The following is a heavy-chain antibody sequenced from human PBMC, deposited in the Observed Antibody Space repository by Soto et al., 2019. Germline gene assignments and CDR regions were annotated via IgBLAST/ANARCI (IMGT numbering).Heavy chain of an antibody. J-gene: IGHJ4*02. V-gene: IGHV1-2*04. CDR3: ARGYYYGSGSLHFDY. CDR2: INPNSGGT. Sequence: ASVKVSCKASGYTFTGYYMHWVRQAPGQGLEWMGWINPNSGGTNYAQKFQGWVTMTRDTSISTAYMELSRLRSDDTAVYYCARGYYYGSGSLHFDYWGQGTLVTVSS. D-gene: IGHD3-10*01. CDR1: GYTFTGYY.